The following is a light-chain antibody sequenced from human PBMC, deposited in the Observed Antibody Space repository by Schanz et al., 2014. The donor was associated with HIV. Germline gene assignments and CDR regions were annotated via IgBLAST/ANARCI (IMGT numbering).Light chain of an antibody. CDR2: GDN. V-gene: IGLV1-44*01. CDR1: NSNFRSNA. J-gene: IGLJ2*01. CDR3: SSFTYTSTPVV. Sequence: QSVLTQPPSTSGTPGQRVTMSCSGSNSNFRSNAVNWYQHLPGTAPKLLIYGDNSRPSGVSNRFSGSKSGNTASLTISGLQAEDEADYYCSSFTYTSTPVVFGGGTKLTVL.